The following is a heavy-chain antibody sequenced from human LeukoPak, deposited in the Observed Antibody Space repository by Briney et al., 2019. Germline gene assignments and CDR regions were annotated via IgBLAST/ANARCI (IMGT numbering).Heavy chain of an antibody. CDR1: GFTFSSYG. V-gene: IGHV3-30*02. CDR2: IRYDGSNK. J-gene: IGHJ1*01. CDR3: AKDRSGPAEH. Sequence: GGSLRLSCAASGFTFSSYGMHWVRQAPGKGLEWVAFIRYDGSNKYYTDSVKGRFTISRDNSKNTLYLQMNSLRGEDTAVYYCAKDRSGPAEHWGQGTLVTVSS.